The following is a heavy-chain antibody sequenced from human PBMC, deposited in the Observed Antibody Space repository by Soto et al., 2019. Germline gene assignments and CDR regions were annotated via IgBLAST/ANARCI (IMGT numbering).Heavy chain of an antibody. D-gene: IGHD5-18*01. J-gene: IGHJ4*02. CDR2: ISSNGGST. CDR3: ARSGGYSYGNQIAAAGYFDY. V-gene: IGHV3-64*01. Sequence: GGSLRLSCAASGFTFSSYAMHWVRQAPGKGLEYVSAISSNGGSTYYANSVKGRFTISRDNSKNTLYLQMGSLRAEDMAVYYCARSGGYSYGNQIAAAGYFDYWGQGTLVTVSS. CDR1: GFTFSSYA.